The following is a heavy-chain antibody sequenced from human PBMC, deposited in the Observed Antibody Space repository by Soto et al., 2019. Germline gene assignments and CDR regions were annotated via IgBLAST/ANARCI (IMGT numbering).Heavy chain of an antibody. D-gene: IGHD2-8*02. CDR1: GGTFRRSG. J-gene: IGHJ6*02. Sequence: QVQLVQSGAEVKKPGASVKVFCKASGGTFRRSGFHWVRQAPGQGLEWMGMIVPSVDTTNYAQKFQARVTISADQFTSTVYMELRSLRSEDTAVYYCARCPQPPDTDDPYAVDVWGQGTRVIVSS. CDR2: IVPSVDTT. V-gene: IGHV1-69*18. CDR3: ARCPQPPDTDDPYAVDV.